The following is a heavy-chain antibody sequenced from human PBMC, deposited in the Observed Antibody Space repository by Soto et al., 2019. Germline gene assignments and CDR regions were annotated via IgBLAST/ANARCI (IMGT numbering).Heavy chain of an antibody. CDR3: ATDPPIVGATTRPRIFDY. J-gene: IGHJ4*02. Sequence: GASVKVSCKASGGTFSSYAISWVRQAPGQGLEWMGGIIPIFGIANYAQKFQGRVTMTEDTSTDTAYMELSSLRSEDTAVYYCATDPPIVGATTRPRIFDYWGQGTPVTVSS. CDR2: IIPIFGIA. V-gene: IGHV1-69*10. CDR1: GGTFSSYA. D-gene: IGHD1-26*01.